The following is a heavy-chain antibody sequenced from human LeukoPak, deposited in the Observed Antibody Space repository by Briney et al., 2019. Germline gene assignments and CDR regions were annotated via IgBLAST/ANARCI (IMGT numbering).Heavy chain of an antibody. CDR2: MSSRGSII. CDR3: ARGAAGGMYSWFDP. V-gene: IGHV3-48*03. Sequence: GGSLRLSCAASGFAFSSYEMNWVRQAPGKGLEWVSYMSSRGSIIFYADSVKGRFTISRDNAKNSLYLQMDSLRVEDTAVYYCARGAAGGMYSWFDPWGQGTLVTVSS. J-gene: IGHJ5*02. D-gene: IGHD6-13*01. CDR1: GFAFSSYE.